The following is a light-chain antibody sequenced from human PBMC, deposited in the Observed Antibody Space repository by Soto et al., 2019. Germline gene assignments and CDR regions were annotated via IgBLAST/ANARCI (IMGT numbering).Light chain of an antibody. J-gene: IGKJ1*01. CDR2: EAS. V-gene: IGKV3-11*01. CDR3: HQRQRWPRT. CDR1: QTVGVR. Sequence: IVLTQSPAALSASPGERATLSCRASQTVGVRLAWYQHKPGQAPRLLIYEASNRAAGVPGRFSGSGSGTDFTLTITRLEPEDFAFYYCHQRQRWPRTFAQRAKVDI.